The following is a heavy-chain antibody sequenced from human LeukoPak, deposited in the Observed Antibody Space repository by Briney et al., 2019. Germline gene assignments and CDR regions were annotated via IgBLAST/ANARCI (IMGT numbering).Heavy chain of an antibody. CDR3: ARERTTVVSYYYYGMDV. V-gene: IGHV3-30-3*01. Sequence: LSLTCAVYGGSFSGYYWSWIRQPPGKGLEWVAVISYDGSNKYYADSVKGRFTISRDNSKNTLYLQMNSLRAEDAAVYYCARERTTVVSYYYYGMDVWGQGTTVTVSS. J-gene: IGHJ6*02. CDR2: ISYDGSNK. CDR1: GGSFSGYY. D-gene: IGHD4-23*01.